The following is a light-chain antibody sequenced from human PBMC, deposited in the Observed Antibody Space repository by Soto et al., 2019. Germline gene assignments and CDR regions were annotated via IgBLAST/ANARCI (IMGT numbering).Light chain of an antibody. J-gene: IGKJ1*01. CDR3: QQCGSSPRT. CDR2: GAS. Sequence: EIVLTQSPGTLSLSPGERATLSCRASQSVSSSYLAWYQQKPGHAPRLLIYGASSRATGIPARFSGSGSGTDFTLTISRLEPEDFAVYYCQQCGSSPRTFGQGTKVEIK. CDR1: QSVSSSY. V-gene: IGKV3-20*01.